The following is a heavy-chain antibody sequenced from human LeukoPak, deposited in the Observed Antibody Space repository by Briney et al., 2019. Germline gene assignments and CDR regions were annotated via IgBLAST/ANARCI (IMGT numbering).Heavy chain of an antibody. CDR3: ARDEGWGSGAFDI. CDR1: GGSFSGYY. J-gene: IGHJ3*02. V-gene: IGHV4-34*01. Sequence: SETPSLTCAVYGGSFSGYYWSWIRQPPGKGLEWIGEINHSGSTNYNPSLKSRVTISVDTSKIQFSLKLSSVTAADTAVYYCARDEGWGSGAFDIWGQGTMVTVSS. D-gene: IGHD3-16*01. CDR2: INHSGST.